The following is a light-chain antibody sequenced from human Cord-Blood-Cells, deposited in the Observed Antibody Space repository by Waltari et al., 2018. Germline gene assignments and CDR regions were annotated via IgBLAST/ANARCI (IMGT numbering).Light chain of an antibody. CDR3: QQYYSTPLT. V-gene: IGKV4-1*01. CDR2: LAS. J-gene: IGKJ4*01. CDR1: QSVLYSSNNKNY. Sequence: DIVMTQSPDSLAVSLGERATINCKPSQSVLYSSNNKNYLAWYQQKPGQPPKLLIYLASTREAGVPDRFSGSGSGTDFTLTINSLQAEDVAVYYCQQYYSTPLTFGGGTKVEIK.